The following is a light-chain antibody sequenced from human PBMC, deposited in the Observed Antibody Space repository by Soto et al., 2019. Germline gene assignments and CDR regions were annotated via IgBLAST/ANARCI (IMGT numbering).Light chain of an antibody. Sequence: ETVMTQSPATLSVSPGERATLSCRASQSVSSNLAWYQQKPGQAPRLLIYGASTRATGIPARFSGSGSGTEFTLTLSSLQSEDFAVYFCQQYNYWPLYTFGQGTKLEIK. CDR2: GAS. CDR1: QSVSSN. J-gene: IGKJ2*01. CDR3: QQYNYWPLYT. V-gene: IGKV3-15*01.